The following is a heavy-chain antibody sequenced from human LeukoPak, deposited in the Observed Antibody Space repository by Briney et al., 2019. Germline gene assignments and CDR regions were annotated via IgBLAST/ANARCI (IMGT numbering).Heavy chain of an antibody. CDR1: GYSISSGYY. V-gene: IGHV4-38-2*01. Sequence: KPSETLSLTCAVSGYSISSGYYWGWIRQPPGKGLEWIGSIYHSGSTYYNPSLKSRVTISVDTSKNQFSLKLSSVTAADTAVYYCARVTTIYCSSTSCPDAFDIWGQGTMVTVSS. J-gene: IGHJ3*02. CDR2: IYHSGST. CDR3: ARVTTIYCSSTSCPDAFDI. D-gene: IGHD2-2*01.